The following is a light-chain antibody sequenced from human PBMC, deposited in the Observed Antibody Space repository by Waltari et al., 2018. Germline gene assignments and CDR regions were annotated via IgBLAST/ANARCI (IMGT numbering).Light chain of an antibody. V-gene: IGLV2-11*01. CDR3: CSYVGPNTFWV. CDR2: DIN. J-gene: IGLJ3*02. CDR1: SSDVGGSNY. Sequence: QSALTQPRSVSGSPGQSVTISCTGTSSDVGGSNYVSWYQQDPGKAPKLMIYDINKRPSGVPDRFSGSKSGNTASLTISGVQAEDEADYYCCSYVGPNTFWVFGGGTKLTVL.